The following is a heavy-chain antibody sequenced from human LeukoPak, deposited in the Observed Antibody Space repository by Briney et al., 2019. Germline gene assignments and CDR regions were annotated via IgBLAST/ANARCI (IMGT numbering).Heavy chain of an antibody. V-gene: IGHV4-31*03. CDR2: IYYSGST. J-gene: IGHJ3*02. CDR3: ARSEDILTGYLDAFDI. Sequence: SQTLSLTCTVSGGSISSGGYYWSWIRQHPGKGLEWIGYIYYSGSTYYNPSLKSRVTISVVTSKNQFSLKLSSVTAADTAVYYCARSEDILTGYLDAFDIWGQGTMATVSS. CDR1: GGSISSGGYY. D-gene: IGHD3-9*01.